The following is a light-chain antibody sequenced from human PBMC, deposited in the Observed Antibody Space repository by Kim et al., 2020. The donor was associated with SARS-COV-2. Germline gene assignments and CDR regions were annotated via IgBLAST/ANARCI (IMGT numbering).Light chain of an antibody. Sequence: IQMTQSPTSLSASVGDRVTITCRASQGIRNDLNWYQHKPGKAPKRLIYGADTLQSGVPSRFTGSGAGTEFTLTISSLQPEDFATYFCLQFHSYPRTFGGGTKVDIK. J-gene: IGKJ4*01. CDR2: GAD. CDR1: QGIRND. V-gene: IGKV1-17*01. CDR3: LQFHSYPRT.